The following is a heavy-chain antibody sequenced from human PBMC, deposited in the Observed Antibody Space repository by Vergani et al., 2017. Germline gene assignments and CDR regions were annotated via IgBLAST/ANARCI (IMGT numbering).Heavy chain of an antibody. CDR3: AREQVRRDYYGSGDNWFDP. J-gene: IGHJ5*02. CDR2: IIPILGIA. V-gene: IGHV1-69*08. D-gene: IGHD3-10*01. CDR1: GGTFSSYT. Sequence: QVQLVQSGAEVKKPGSSVKVSCKASGGTFSSYTISWVRQAPGQGLEWMGRIIPILGIANYAQKFQGRVTITADKSTSTAYMELSSLRSEDTAVYYCAREQVRRDYYGSGDNWFDPWGQGTLVTVSS.